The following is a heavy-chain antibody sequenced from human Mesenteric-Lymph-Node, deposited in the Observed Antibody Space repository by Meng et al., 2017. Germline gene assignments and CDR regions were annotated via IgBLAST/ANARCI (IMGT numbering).Heavy chain of an antibody. D-gene: IGHD3-10*01. CDR1: GGSISSSNW. V-gene: IGHV4-4*02. CDR3: ARASYGSGSPLGESWFDP. J-gene: IGHJ5*02. Sequence: QVLLEEAGPGLVKPSGTLSLTCAVSGGSISSSNWWSWVRQPPGKGLEWIGKIYHSGITIYNPSLKSRVTMSVDNSKNQFSLKLNSMTAADTAVYYCARASYGSGSPLGESWFDPWGQGTLVTVSS. CDR2: IYHSGIT.